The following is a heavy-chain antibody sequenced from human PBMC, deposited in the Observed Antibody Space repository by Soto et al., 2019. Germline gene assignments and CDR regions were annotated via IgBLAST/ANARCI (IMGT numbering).Heavy chain of an antibody. CDR2: ISGSGGST. V-gene: IGHV3-23*01. CDR1: GFTFSSYA. D-gene: IGHD4-17*01. Sequence: GGSLRLSCAASGFTFSSYAMSWVRQAPGKGLEWVSAISGSGGSTYYADSVKGRFTISRDNSKNTLYLQMNSLRAEDTAVYYCAKDREIGDYDYYYYYGMDVWGQGTTVTVSS. CDR3: AKDREIGDYDYYYYYGMDV. J-gene: IGHJ6*02.